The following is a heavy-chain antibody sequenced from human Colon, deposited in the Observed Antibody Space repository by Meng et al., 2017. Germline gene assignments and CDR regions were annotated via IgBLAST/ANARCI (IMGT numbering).Heavy chain of an antibody. Sequence: QVQLVEVGGGLVKPGGSLRLSCAASGFTFSDYFMSWIRQAPGKGLEWLSYISGSGSTIYYADSVKGRFTISRDSANNSLYLQMNSLRAEDTAVYYCARRSSSRRVFDFWGQGTLVTVSS. V-gene: IGHV3-11*01. CDR1: GFTFSDYF. J-gene: IGHJ4*02. D-gene: IGHD6-6*01. CDR2: ISGSGSTI. CDR3: ARRSSSRRVFDF.